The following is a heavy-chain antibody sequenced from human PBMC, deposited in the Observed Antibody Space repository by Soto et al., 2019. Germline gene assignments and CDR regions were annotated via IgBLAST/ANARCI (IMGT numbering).Heavy chain of an antibody. Sequence: EVQLVESGGGLVQPGGSLRLSCVASGFTFSNYWMHWVRQTPGKGLVWVSRINSAGSTTSYADSVRGRFTLSRDNAKNTLNLQMTSLRVEDTGVYFCARAETGGSPEAGFLDIWGQGTVVTVSS. J-gene: IGHJ3*02. D-gene: IGHD6-19*01. CDR1: GFTFSNYW. CDR2: INSAGSTT. CDR3: ARAETGGSPEAGFLDI. V-gene: IGHV3-74*01.